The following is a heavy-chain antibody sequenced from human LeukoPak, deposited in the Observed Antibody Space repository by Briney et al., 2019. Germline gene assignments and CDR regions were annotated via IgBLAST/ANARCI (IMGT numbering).Heavy chain of an antibody. D-gene: IGHD3-10*01. J-gene: IGHJ4*02. Sequence: PGRSLRLSCAASGFTFSSYAMHWVRQAPGKGLEWVAVISCDGSNKYYADSVKGRFTISRDNSKNTLYLQMNSLRAEDTAVYYCASGSGSYYRIDYWGQGTLVTVSS. V-gene: IGHV3-30*04. CDR2: ISCDGSNK. CDR3: ASGSGSYYRIDY. CDR1: GFTFSSYA.